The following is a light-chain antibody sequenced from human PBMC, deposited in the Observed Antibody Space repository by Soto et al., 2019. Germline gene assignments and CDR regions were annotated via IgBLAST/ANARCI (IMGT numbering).Light chain of an antibody. V-gene: IGKV3-11*01. CDR2: DAS. Sequence: IVFTQSPATLSLSPGERATLPCRASQSVSSYLAWYQQKPGQAPRLLIYDASNRATGIPARFSGSGSGTDFTLTISSLQPEDFAVYYCQQRSNWPLTFGRGTKVDIK. J-gene: IGKJ4*01. CDR3: QQRSNWPLT. CDR1: QSVSSY.